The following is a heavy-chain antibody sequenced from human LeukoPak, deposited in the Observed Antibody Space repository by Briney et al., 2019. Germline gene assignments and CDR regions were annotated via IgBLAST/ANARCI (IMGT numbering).Heavy chain of an antibody. J-gene: IGHJ4*02. CDR1: GYTFTSYG. Sequence: GASVKVSCKASGYTFTSYGISWVRQAPGQGLEWMGWISAYNGNTNYAQKLQGRVTMTTDTSTSTAYMELRSLRPDDTAVYYCARVAITMIVAKTFDYWGQGTLVTVSS. CDR3: ARVAITMIVAKTFDY. CDR2: ISAYNGNT. D-gene: IGHD3-22*01. V-gene: IGHV1-18*01.